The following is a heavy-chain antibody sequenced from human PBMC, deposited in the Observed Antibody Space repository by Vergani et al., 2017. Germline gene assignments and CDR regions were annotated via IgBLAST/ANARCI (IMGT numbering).Heavy chain of an antibody. CDR3: ARDRADLYYYGSGSHFDY. J-gene: IGHJ4*02. D-gene: IGHD3-10*01. Sequence: EVQLVESGGGLVQPGGSLRLSCAASGFSLSRFWMSWVRQAPEKGLEWVAHISPDGSATSYVDSVKGRFTISRDNAKNSLYLQMNSLRAEDTAVYYCARDRADLYYYGSGSHFDYWGQGTLVTVSS. CDR2: ISPDGSAT. CDR1: GFSLSRFW. V-gene: IGHV3-7*01.